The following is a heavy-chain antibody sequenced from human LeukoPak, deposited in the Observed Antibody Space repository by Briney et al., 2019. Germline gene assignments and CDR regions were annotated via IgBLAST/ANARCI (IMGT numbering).Heavy chain of an antibody. V-gene: IGHV3-21*01. CDR2: ISSSSSYI. CDR1: GFTFSSYS. Sequence: GGSLRLSCSASGFTFSSYSMNWVRQAPGRGLEWVSSISSSSSYIYYADSVKGRFTISRDNAKNSLYLQMNSLRAEDTAVYYCARYRGGTHFGYWGQGTLVTVSS. CDR3: ARYRGGTHFGY. D-gene: IGHD2-2*01. J-gene: IGHJ4*02.